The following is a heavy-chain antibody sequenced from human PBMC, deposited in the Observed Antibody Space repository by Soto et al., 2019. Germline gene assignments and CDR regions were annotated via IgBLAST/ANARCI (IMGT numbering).Heavy chain of an antibody. CDR3: ARRLTKTVSALGY. CDR1: GFTFTSFA. V-gene: IGHV3-30*09. D-gene: IGHD2-8*01. J-gene: IGHJ4*02. CDR2: ISENGVNK. Sequence: SLRLSCSASGFTFTSFAIHWVRQAPGKGLEWVAVISENGVNKYSAESVRGRFVISRDNSKNTVELEMNSLRPEDTAIYFCARRLTKTVSALGYWGQGTLVTVS.